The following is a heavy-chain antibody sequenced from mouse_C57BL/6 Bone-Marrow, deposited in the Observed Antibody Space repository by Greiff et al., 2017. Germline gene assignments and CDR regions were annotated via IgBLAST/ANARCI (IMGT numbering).Heavy chain of an antibody. CDR3: AKGYSSWFAY. D-gene: IGHD2-12*01. CDR2: ISSGSSTI. Sequence: EVQLVESGGGLVKPGGSLKLSCAASGFTFSDYGMHWVRQAPEKGLEWVAYISSGSSTIYYADTVKGRFTISRDNAKNTLCLQMTSLRSEDTAMYYCAKGYSSWFAYWGQGTLVTVSA. CDR1: GFTFSDYG. V-gene: IGHV5-17*01. J-gene: IGHJ3*01.